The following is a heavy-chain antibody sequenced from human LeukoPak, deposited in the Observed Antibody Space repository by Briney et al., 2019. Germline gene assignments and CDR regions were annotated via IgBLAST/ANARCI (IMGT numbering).Heavy chain of an antibody. CDR1: GGSISSGDYY. V-gene: IGHV4-30-4*01. CDR2: IYYSGST. CDR3: ARKIAAAGSNWFDP. J-gene: IGHJ5*02. D-gene: IGHD6-13*01. Sequence: SETLSLTCTVSGGSISSGDYYWSWIRQPPGTGLEWIGYIYYSGSTYYNPSLKSRVTISVGTSKNQFSLKLSSVTAADTAVYYCARKIAAAGSNWFDPWGQGTLVTVSS.